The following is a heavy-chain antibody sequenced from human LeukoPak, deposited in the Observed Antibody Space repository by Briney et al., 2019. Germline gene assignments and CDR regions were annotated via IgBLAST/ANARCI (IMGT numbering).Heavy chain of an antibody. J-gene: IGHJ4*02. CDR2: IYPKTGGT. CDR3: ARKGCFGDCYLFDY. D-gene: IGHD2-21*02. Sequence: ASVKVSCKASGYTFTGYYLHWVRQAPGQGLEWMGWIYPKTGGTSYAQKVQGRVTMATDTSTSTAYLELRSLRSDDTAVYFCARKGCFGDCYLFDYWGQGTLVTVSS. V-gene: IGHV1-2*02. CDR1: GYTFTGYY.